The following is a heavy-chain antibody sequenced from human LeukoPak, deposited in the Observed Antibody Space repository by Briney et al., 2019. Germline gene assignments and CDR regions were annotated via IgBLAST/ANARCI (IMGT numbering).Heavy chain of an antibody. D-gene: IGHD3-16*02. Sequence: GGSLRLSCAASGFTVSSDYMSWVRQAPGKGLEWVSVIYSGGSTYYADSVKGRFTISRDNSKNTLYLQMNSLRAEDTAVYYCASTEAYDYVWGSYRFSYWGQGTLLTVSS. J-gene: IGHJ4*02. V-gene: IGHV3-53*01. CDR3: ASTEAYDYVWGSYRFSY. CDR2: IYSGGST. CDR1: GFTVSSDY.